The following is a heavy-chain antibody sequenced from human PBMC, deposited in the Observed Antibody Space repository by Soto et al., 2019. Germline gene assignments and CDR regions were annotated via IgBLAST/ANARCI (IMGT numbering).Heavy chain of an antibody. CDR2: FYYSATT. D-gene: IGHD6-19*01. Sequence: QVQLQESGPGLVKPSETLSLTCNVPGGSIKYYYWSWIRQSPGKGLEWIGNFYYSATTNYNPSLKSRDTISVDTSKNQFSLILSSVTAADTAVYYYARGRSNGWYGRPDYWGKGALVIVSS. CDR3: ARGRSNGWYGRPDY. CDR1: GGSIKYYY. J-gene: IGHJ4*02. V-gene: IGHV4-59*01.